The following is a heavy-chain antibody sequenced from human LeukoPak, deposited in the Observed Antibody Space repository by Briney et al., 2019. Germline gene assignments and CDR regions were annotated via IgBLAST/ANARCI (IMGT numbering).Heavy chain of an antibody. CDR3: AKGRTIFGVVTPLDY. J-gene: IGHJ4*02. CDR1: GFTFSSYG. CDR2: ISYDGSNK. Sequence: GGSLRLSCAASGFTFSSYGMRWVRLAPGKGLEWVAVISYDGSNKYYADSVKGRFTISRDNSKNTLYLQMNSLRAEDTAVYYCAKGRTIFGVVTPLDYWGQGTLVTVSS. D-gene: IGHD3-3*01. V-gene: IGHV3-30*18.